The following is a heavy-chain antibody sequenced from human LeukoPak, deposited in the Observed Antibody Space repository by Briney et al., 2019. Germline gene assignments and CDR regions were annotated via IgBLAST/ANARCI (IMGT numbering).Heavy chain of an antibody. Sequence: GGSLRLSCAVSGITLSNYGMSWVRQAPGKGLEWVAGISDSGGRTNYADSVKGRFTISRDNSRNTVHLQMNSLRPEDTAVYYCANQRGGFWGQGTLVTVSS. CDR3: ANQRGGF. CDR2: ISDSGGRT. CDR1: GITLSNYG. V-gene: IGHV3-23*01. D-gene: IGHD3-10*01. J-gene: IGHJ4*02.